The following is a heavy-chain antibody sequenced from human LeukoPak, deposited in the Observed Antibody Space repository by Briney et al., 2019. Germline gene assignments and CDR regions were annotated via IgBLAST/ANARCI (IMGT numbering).Heavy chain of an antibody. CDR1: GYTFTSFP. V-gene: IGHV1-3*01. CDR3: ARDRLGNDY. Sequence: ASVKVSCKASGYTFTSFPMHWVRQAPGQRLEWMGWINAGNGNTKYSQKFQGRVIITRDTSASTAYMELSSLRSEDTAVYYCARDRLGNDYWGQGTLVTVSS. CDR2: INAGNGNT. J-gene: IGHJ4*02. D-gene: IGHD7-27*01.